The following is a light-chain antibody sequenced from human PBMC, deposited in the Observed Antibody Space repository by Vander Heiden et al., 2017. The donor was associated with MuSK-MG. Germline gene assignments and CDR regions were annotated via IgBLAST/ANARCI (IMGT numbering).Light chain of an antibody. CDR2: GAS. CDR3: LQDGSSPLT. Sequence: EIVLTQSPGPLSLSPGERATLSCRASQSVSSSYLAWYQQKPGQAPRLLIYGASSRATGIPDRFSGSGSGTDFTLTISRLEPEDFVVYYCLQDGSSPLTFGGGTKVAIK. CDR1: QSVSSSY. J-gene: IGKJ4*01. V-gene: IGKV3-20*01.